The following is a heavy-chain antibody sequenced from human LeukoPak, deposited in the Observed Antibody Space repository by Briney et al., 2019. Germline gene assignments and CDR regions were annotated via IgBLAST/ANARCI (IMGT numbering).Heavy chain of an antibody. V-gene: IGHV4-39*01. D-gene: IGHD1-26*01. CDR1: GGSISSSSYY. J-gene: IGHJ4*02. CDR2: IYYSGST. Sequence: SETLSLTCTVSGGSISSSSYYWGWIRQPPGKGLEWIGRIYYSGSTYCNPPLKSRVTISVGISKNQFPLKLSSVTAANTDVYYCARHTDSGATTYHFDYCGQGTLVTVSS. CDR3: ARHTDSGATTYHFDY.